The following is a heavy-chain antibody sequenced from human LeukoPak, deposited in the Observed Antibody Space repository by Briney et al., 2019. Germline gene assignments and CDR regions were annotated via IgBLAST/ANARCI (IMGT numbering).Heavy chain of an antibody. D-gene: IGHD2-2*01. CDR3: ARVGYCSSTSCYFLDV. CDR2: ISSSSSTI. CDR1: GFTFSSYS. J-gene: IGHJ6*04. Sequence: PGRSLRLSCAASGFTFSSYSMNWVRQAPGKGLEWVSYISSSSSTIYYADSVKGRFTISRDNAKNSLYLQMNSLRAEDTAVYYCARVGYCSSTSCYFLDVWGKGTTVTVSS. V-gene: IGHV3-48*04.